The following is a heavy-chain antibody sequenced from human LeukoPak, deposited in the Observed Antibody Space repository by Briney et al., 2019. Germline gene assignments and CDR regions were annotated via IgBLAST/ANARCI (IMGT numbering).Heavy chain of an antibody. Sequence: GRSLRLSCAASGFTFSSYGMHWVRQAPGKGLEWVAVIWYDGSNKYYADSVKGRFTISRDNSKNTLYLQMNSLRAEDTAVYYCARAYSSGWYGDFDYWGQGTLVTVSS. CDR1: GFTFSSYG. J-gene: IGHJ4*02. CDR3: ARAYSSGWYGDFDY. D-gene: IGHD6-19*01. V-gene: IGHV3-33*01. CDR2: IWYDGSNK.